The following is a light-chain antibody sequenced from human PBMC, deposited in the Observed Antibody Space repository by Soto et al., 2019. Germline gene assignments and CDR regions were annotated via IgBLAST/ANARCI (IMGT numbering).Light chain of an antibody. CDR3: QQYGSSPVT. J-gene: IGKJ1*01. V-gene: IGKV3-20*01. CDR2: GAS. Sequence: EIVLTQSPGTLSLSPGERATLSCRASQSVSSSYLAWYQQKPGQAPRLLIYGASSRATGIPDRFSGSGCGTDFTLNISRLEPEDFAVYYCQQYGSSPVTFGQGTKVEIK. CDR1: QSVSSSY.